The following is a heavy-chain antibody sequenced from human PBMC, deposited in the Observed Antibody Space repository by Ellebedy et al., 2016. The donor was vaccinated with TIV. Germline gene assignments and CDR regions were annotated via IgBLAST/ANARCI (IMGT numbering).Heavy chain of an antibody. CDR2: ITSSSSYI. Sequence: GGFLRLSXAASGFRLSTYTMNWVRQAPGKGLEWVSSITSSSSYIYYADSLRGRFTISRDNAKNSLYLQMNSLSPEDTAVYYCAREKDGYNCFDYWGQGTRVTVSS. V-gene: IGHV3-21*01. CDR3: AREKDGYNCFDY. J-gene: IGHJ4*01. CDR1: GFRLSTYT. D-gene: IGHD5-24*01.